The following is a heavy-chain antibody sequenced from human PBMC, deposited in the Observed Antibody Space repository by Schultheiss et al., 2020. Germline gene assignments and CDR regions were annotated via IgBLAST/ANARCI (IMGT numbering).Heavy chain of an antibody. CDR3: AKDHLESDY. V-gene: IGHV3-30*18. Sequence: GESLKISCAASGFTFSSYGMHWVRQAPGKGLEWVAVISYDGSNKYYADSVKGRFTISRDNSKNTLYLQMNSLRAEDTAVYYCAKDHLESDYWGQGTTVTVSS. CDR1: GFTFSSYG. CDR2: ISYDGSNK. D-gene: IGHD1-1*01. J-gene: IGHJ4*03.